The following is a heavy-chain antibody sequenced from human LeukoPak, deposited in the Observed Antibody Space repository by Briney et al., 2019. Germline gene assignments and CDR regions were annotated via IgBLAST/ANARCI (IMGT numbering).Heavy chain of an antibody. CDR3: ARDFWKYSSGWSVDY. J-gene: IGHJ4*02. Sequence: PSETLSLTCAVSGYSISSGYSWGWLRQPPGKGRVWIGSIYPSGSTYYNPPLKSRDTISIDTSNNHFSLKLSSVTAADTAVYYCARDFWKYSSGWSVDYWGQGILVTVSS. CDR1: GYSISSGYS. CDR2: IYPSGST. D-gene: IGHD6-19*01. V-gene: IGHV4-38-2*02.